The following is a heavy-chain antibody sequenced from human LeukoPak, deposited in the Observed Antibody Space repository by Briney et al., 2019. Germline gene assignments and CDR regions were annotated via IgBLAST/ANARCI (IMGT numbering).Heavy chain of an antibody. Sequence: GGSLRLSCAASGFTFSNYSMNWVRQAPGKGLEWVSSISSSSSYIYYADSVRGRFTISRDNAKNSLYLQMNSLRAEDTAVYYCSGYGTLDYWGQGTLVTVSS. CDR3: SGYGTLDY. D-gene: IGHD5-12*01. J-gene: IGHJ4*02. CDR2: ISSSSSYI. CDR1: GFTFSNYS. V-gene: IGHV3-21*01.